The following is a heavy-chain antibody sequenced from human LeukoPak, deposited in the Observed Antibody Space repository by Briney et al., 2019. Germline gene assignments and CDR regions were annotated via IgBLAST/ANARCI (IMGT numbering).Heavy chain of an antibody. CDR1: GDSVSSNSAA. CDR3: ARDSFGRWFGEFPPWDCCYGMDV. J-gene: IGHJ6*02. V-gene: IGHV6-1*01. CDR2: TYYRSKWYN. D-gene: IGHD3-10*01. Sequence: SQTLSLTCAISGDSVSSNSAAWNWIRQSPSRGLEWLGRTYYRSKWYNDYAVSVKSRITINPDTSKNQFSLQLNSVTPEDTAVYYCARDSFGRWFGEFPPWDCCYGMDVWGQGTTVTVSS.